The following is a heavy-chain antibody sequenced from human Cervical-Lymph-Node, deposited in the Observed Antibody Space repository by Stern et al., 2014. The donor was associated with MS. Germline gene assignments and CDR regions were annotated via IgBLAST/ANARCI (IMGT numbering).Heavy chain of an antibody. CDR2: INYSGST. CDR1: GGSISTYY. CDR3: ARRDYYDSSGYYDDAFDI. V-gene: IGHV4-59*01. J-gene: IGHJ3*02. D-gene: IGHD3-22*01. Sequence: QLQLQESGPGLVKPSETLSLTCTVSGGSISTYYWSWIRQPPGKGLEWIGHINYSGSTNYNPSLKSRVTISVDTSKNLFSLKLSSVTAADTAVYYCARRDYYDSSGYYDDAFDIWGQGTMVTVSS.